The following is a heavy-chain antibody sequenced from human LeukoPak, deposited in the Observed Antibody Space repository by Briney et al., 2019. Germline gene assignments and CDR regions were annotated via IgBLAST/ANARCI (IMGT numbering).Heavy chain of an antibody. CDR2: IKSDGTIT. CDR3: AISPPDSSWVY. Sequence: GGSLRLSCAASGLTFSNYWMHWVRQAPGKGLVWVSRIKSDGTITSYADSVKGRFTISRDDAKNTLYLQMNSLRGEDTAVYYCAISPPDSSWVYWGQGTLVTVSS. D-gene: IGHD6-13*01. V-gene: IGHV3-74*01. J-gene: IGHJ4*02. CDR1: GLTFSNYW.